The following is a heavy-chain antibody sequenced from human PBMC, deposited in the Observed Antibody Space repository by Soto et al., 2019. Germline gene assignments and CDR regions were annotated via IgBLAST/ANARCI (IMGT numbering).Heavy chain of an antibody. J-gene: IGHJ5*02. V-gene: IGHV3-30*18. CDR2: ISYTGSPI. CDR3: AKDSREPHDPPLYNWFDP. D-gene: IGHD1-26*01. Sequence: GGSLRLSCAASGLTFSNYGFHWVRQAPGRGLEWVAVISYTGSPIFYSDSVKGRFSISRDNSKNTVSLQMNNLRPEDTAVYYCAKDSREPHDPPLYNWFDPWGLGTLVTVSS. CDR1: GLTFSNYG.